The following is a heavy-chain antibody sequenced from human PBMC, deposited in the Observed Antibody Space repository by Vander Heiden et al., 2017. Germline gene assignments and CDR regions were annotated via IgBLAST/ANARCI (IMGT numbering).Heavy chain of an antibody. J-gene: IGHJ4*02. D-gene: IGHD3-22*01. V-gene: IGHV3-30*04. CDR2: ISYDGSNK. CDR1: GFTFSSYA. CDR3: ARLGPNYYESSGYYRSRGSTGGY. Sequence: QVQLVESGGGVVQPGRSLRLSCAASGFTFSSYAMHWVRQAPGKGLEWVAVISYDGSNKYYADSVKGRFTISRDNSKNTLYLQMNSLRAEDTAVYYCARLGPNYYESSGYYRSRGSTGGYWGQGTLVTVSS.